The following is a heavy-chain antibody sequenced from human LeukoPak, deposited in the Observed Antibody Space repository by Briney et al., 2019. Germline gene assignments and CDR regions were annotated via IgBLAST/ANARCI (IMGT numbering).Heavy chain of an antibody. CDR1: GGSLSGYY. J-gene: IGHJ4*02. V-gene: IGHV4-34*01. CDR3: ARRFNFWSGYNTTPQFDY. CDR2: INHSGRT. D-gene: IGHD3-3*01. Sequence: SETLSLTCAVYGGSLSGYYWSWIRQPPGKGLEWIGEINHSGRTNYNPSLKSRVTISVDTSKNQFSLKLSSVTAADTAVYYCARRFNFWSGYNTTPQFDYWGQGTLVTVSS.